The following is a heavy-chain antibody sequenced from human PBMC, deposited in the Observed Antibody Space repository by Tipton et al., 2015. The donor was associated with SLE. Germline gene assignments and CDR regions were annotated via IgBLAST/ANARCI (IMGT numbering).Heavy chain of an antibody. CDR2: INHSGST. J-gene: IGHJ4*02. V-gene: IGHV4-34*01. Sequence: TLSLTCAVYGGSFSGHYWSWIRQPPGKGLEWIGEINHSGSTNYNPSLKSRVTISVDTSKNQFSLKLSSVTAADTAVYYCARGILEPGDYWGQGTLVTVSS. CDR3: ARGILEPGDY. CDR1: GGSFSGHY. D-gene: IGHD1-1*01.